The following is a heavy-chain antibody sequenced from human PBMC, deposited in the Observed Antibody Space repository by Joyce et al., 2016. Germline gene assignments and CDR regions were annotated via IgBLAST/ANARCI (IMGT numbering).Heavy chain of an antibody. CDR1: GFSVNSNY. CDR3: ARSRLNGDLDY. CDR2: IYTGGDT. D-gene: IGHD4-17*01. V-gene: IGHV3-53*01. J-gene: IGHJ4*02. Sequence: EVQLVESGGGLIQPGGSLRLSCAASGFSVNSNYMTWVRQAPGEGLECFSVIYTGGDTYYADSVNGRFTISRDNSKNSLYLEMNSLTADDTAVYYCARSRLNGDLDYWGQGALVTVSS.